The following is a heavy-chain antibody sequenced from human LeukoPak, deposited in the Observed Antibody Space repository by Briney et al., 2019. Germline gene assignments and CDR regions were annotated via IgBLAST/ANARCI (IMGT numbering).Heavy chain of an antibody. V-gene: IGHV1-2*02. CDR2: INPNSGGT. D-gene: IGHD3-9*01. CDR3: ARVLYDDILTGLNY. Sequence: ASVKVSCKASGYTFTGYYMHWVRQAPGQGLEWMGWINPNSGGTNYAQKFQGRVTMTRDTSISTAYMELSRLRSDDTAVYYCARVLYDDILTGLNYWGQGTLVTVSS. CDR1: GYTFTGYY. J-gene: IGHJ4*02.